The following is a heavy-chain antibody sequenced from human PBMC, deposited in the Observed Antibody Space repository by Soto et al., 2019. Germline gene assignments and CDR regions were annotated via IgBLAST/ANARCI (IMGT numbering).Heavy chain of an antibody. J-gene: IGHJ6*02. V-gene: IGHV3-23*01. Sequence: PGGSLRLSCAASGFTFSSYAMSWVRQAPGKGLEWVSAISGSGGSTYYADSVKGRFTISRDNSKNTLYLQMNSLRAEDTAVYYCANIYGGNSGYYYYGMDVWGQGTTVTVSS. D-gene: IGHD2-21*02. CDR3: ANIYGGNSGYYYYGMDV. CDR1: GFTFSSYA. CDR2: ISGSGGST.